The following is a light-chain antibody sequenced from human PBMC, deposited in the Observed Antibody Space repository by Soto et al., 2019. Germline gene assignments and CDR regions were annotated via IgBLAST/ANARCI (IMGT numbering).Light chain of an antibody. J-gene: IGKJ2*01. CDR3: QQYINWPPTYT. CDR1: QSISSN. CDR2: SAS. V-gene: IGKV3-15*01. Sequence: EIVMTQSPATLCVSPGERATLSCRASQSISSNLAWYQQKPGQAPRLLIYSASTRATGIPARFSGSGSETEFTLTISSLQSEDVAVYYCQQYINWPPTYTFGQGTKLEIK.